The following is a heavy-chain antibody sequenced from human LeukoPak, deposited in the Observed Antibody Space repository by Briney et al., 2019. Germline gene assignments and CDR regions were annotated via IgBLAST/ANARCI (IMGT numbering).Heavy chain of an antibody. CDR3: ARGYYYGWGSSYYMDV. CDR2: SSAYNGNT. CDR1: GYTFTSYG. J-gene: IGHJ6*03. V-gene: IGHV1-18*01. D-gene: IGHD3-10*01. Sequence: ASLKVSCKASGYTFTSYGISGIRQAPGQGLEWMGWSSAYNGNTNYGQKIQGRVTMTTDASTSAAYMELRSLRSDDTAVYYCARGYYYGWGSSYYMDVWDKGTTVTVSS.